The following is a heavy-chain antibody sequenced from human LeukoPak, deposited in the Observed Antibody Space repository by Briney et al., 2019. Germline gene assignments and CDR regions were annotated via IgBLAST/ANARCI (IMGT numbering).Heavy chain of an antibody. CDR1: GFTFSSYG. D-gene: IGHD6-6*01. V-gene: IGHV3-33*01. J-gene: IGHJ4*02. CDR2: IWYDGSNK. CDR3: ARRAPAARPRDYFDY. Sequence: PGRSLRLSCAASGFTFSSYGMHWVRQAPGKGLEWVAVIWYDGSNKYYADSVKGRFTVSRDNSKNTLYLQMNSLRAEDTAVYYCARRAPAARPRDYFDYWGQGTLVTVSS.